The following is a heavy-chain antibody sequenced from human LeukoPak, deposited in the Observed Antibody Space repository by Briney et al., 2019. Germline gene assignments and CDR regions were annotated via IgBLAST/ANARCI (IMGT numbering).Heavy chain of an antibody. Sequence: PGGSLRLSSAASGVTLSPYGMHWVRQAPGKGLEWVAVILYEGGTQHYADSVKGRFIISRDNPRNTLYLQMNILRTEDTAVYYCAKEGTPQVSTWYDLWGQGTQVIVSS. D-gene: IGHD3-10*01. CDR2: ILYEGGTQ. CDR1: GVTLSPYG. CDR3: AKEGTPQVSTWYDL. V-gene: IGHV3-30*18. J-gene: IGHJ5*02.